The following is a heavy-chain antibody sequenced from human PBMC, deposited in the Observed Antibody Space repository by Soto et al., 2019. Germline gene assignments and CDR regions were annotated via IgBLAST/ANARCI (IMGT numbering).Heavy chain of an antibody. CDR1: GFSVTANY. V-gene: IGHV3-53*05. J-gene: IGHJ4*02. CDR2: IYSGGST. Sequence: GSLRLSCEVSGFSVTANYMSWVRQAPGKGPEWVSVIYSGGSTYYIDSVKGRFSISRDISKNTLYLQMNSLRAEDTAVYYCAKDWVYDSSGWSFDYCGQGSLVTVYS. D-gene: IGHD3-22*01. CDR3: AKDWVYDSSGWSFDY.